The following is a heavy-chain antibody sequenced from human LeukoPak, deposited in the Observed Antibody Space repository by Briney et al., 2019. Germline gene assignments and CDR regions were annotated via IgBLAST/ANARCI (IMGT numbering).Heavy chain of an antibody. CDR2: TYYRSKWYN. CDR1: GDSVSSNSVS. J-gene: IGHJ4*02. Sequence: SQTLSLTCAIFGDSVSSNSVSWNWLRQSPSRGLEWLGRTYYRSKWYNDYAVSVESRTTINPDSSNNQFSLQLTSVTPEDTAVYYCARGNLIGSTRKEYFDYWGQGTLVTVSS. V-gene: IGHV6-1*01. D-gene: IGHD2-2*01. CDR3: ARGNLIGSTRKEYFDY.